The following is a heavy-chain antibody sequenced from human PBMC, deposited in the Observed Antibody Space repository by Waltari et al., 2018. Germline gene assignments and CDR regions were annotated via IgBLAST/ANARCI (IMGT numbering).Heavy chain of an antibody. CDR2: IYHSGST. CDR1: GGSFSGYY. D-gene: IGHD6-13*01. V-gene: IGHV4-34*01. Sequence: QVQLQQWGAGLLKPSETLSLTCAVYGGSFSGYYWSWIRQPPGKGLEWIGEIYHSGSTNYNPTLKSRVTISVDKSKNQFSLKLSSVTAADTAVYYCASRIAAAGQYYYYYYGMDVWGQGTTVTVSS. CDR3: ASRIAAAGQYYYYYYGMDV. J-gene: IGHJ6*02.